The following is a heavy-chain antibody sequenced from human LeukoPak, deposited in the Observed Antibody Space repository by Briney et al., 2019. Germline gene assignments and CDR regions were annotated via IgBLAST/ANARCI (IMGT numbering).Heavy chain of an antibody. CDR2: INPGGGRT. CDR1: GYTFTSDY. Sequence: ASVKVSCMASGYTFTSDYMHWVRQGPGQGLEWMGIINPGGGRTTYAQKFQGRVTMTRDTSIRTAYMELSRLRSDDTAVYYCARDLYHYDSSGSRGTFDIWGQGTMVTVSS. CDR3: ARDLYHYDSSGSRGTFDI. J-gene: IGHJ3*02. D-gene: IGHD3-22*01. V-gene: IGHV1-46*01.